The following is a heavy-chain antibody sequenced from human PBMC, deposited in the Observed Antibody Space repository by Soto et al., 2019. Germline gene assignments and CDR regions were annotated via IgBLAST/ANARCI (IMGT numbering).Heavy chain of an antibody. J-gene: IGHJ6*02. CDR1: GYAFSTHW. V-gene: IGHV5-51*01. D-gene: IGHD5-12*01. CDR3: ATPGGFGMDG. Sequence: GESLKRSCKAAGYAFSTHWIGWVRQVPGHSLEWMGIIFPSDSDTRYTPSFQGQVTITADKSISTAYLQWNSLKASDTAMYYCATPGGFGMDGCGQRTPLIVSS. CDR2: IFPSDSDT.